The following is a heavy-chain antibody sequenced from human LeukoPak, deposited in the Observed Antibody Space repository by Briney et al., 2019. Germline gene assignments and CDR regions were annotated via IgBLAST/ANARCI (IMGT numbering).Heavy chain of an antibody. J-gene: IGHJ4*02. V-gene: IGHV3-23*01. CDR3: AKSGYNRFDY. CDR1: GFTFSSYS. CDR2: ISGSGGST. D-gene: IGHD5-24*01. Sequence: GSLRLSCAASGFTFSSYSMSWVRQAPGKGLEWVSAISGSGGSTYYADSVKGRFTISRDNSKNTLYLQMNSLIAEDTAVYYCAKSGYNRFDYWGQGTRVTVSS.